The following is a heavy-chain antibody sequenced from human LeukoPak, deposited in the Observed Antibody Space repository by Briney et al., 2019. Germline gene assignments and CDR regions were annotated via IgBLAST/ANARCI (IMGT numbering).Heavy chain of an antibody. V-gene: IGHV3-23*01. J-gene: IGHJ6*03. CDR3: ARDLLGYNYYYMDV. Sequence: GGSLRLSCAASGFSFSSYAMSWVRQAPGKGLEWVSVITNSGGSTYYADSVKGRFTISRDNSKNTLYLQMNSLRAEDTAVYYCARDLLGYNYYYMDVWGKGTTVTVSS. D-gene: IGHD3-16*02. CDR2: ITNSGGST. CDR1: GFSFSSYA.